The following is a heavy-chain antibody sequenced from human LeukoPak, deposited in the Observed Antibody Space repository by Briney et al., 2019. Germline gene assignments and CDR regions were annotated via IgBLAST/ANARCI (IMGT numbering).Heavy chain of an antibody. D-gene: IGHD1-26*01. CDR1: GFTFSSYS. V-gene: IGHV3-21*01. CDR2: ISSSSSYI. CDR3: ARDNSGSYYPWCPDY. Sequence: PGGSLRLSCAASGFTFSSYSMNWVRQAPGKGLEWVSSISSSSSYIYYADSLKGRFTISRDNAKNSLYLQMNSLRAEDTAVYYCARDNSGSYYPWCPDYWGQGTLLTVSS. J-gene: IGHJ4*02.